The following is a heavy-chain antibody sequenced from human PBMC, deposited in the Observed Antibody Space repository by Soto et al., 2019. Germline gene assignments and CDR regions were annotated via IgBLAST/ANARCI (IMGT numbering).Heavy chain of an antibody. J-gene: IGHJ6*02. CDR1: GGTFSSYA. CDR3: ARSQGSSTSLEIYYYYYYGMDV. Sequence: QVPLVQSGAEVKKPGSSVKVSCKASGGTFSSYAISWVRQAPGQGLEWMGGIIPISGTANYAQKFQGRVTITADESTSTAYMELSSLRSEDTAVYYCARSQGSSTSLEIYYYYYYGMDVWGQGTTVTDSS. CDR2: IIPISGTA. V-gene: IGHV1-69*01. D-gene: IGHD2-2*01.